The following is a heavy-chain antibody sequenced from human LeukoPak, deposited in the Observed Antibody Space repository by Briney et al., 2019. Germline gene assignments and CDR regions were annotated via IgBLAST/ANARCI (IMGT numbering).Heavy chain of an antibody. Sequence: SETLSLTCTVSGGSISSGGYYWSWIRQPPGKGLEWIGYIYHSGSTYYNPSLKSRVTISVDRSKNQFSLKLSSVTAADTAVYYCARVNGHGAFDIWGQGTMVTVSS. CDR1: GGSISSGGYY. CDR2: IYHSGST. CDR3: ARVNGHGAFDI. J-gene: IGHJ3*02. V-gene: IGHV4-30-2*01. D-gene: IGHD2-8*01.